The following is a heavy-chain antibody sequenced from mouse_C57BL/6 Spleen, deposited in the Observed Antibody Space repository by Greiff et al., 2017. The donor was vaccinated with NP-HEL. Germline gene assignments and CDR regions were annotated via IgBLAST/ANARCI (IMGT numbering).Heavy chain of an antibody. V-gene: IGHV1-80*01. CDR3: ARGGGTKGAWFAY. D-gene: IGHD4-1*01. CDR1: GYAFSSYW. Sequence: LVESGAELVKPGASVKISCKASGYAFSSYWMNWVKQRPGKGLEWIGQIYPGDGDTNYNGKFKGKATLTADKSSSTAYMQLSSLTSEDSAVYFCARGGGTKGAWFAYWGQGTLVTVSA. CDR2: IYPGDGDT. J-gene: IGHJ3*01.